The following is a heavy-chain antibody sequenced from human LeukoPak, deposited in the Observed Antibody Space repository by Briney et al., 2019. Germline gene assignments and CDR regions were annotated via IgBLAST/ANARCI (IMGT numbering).Heavy chain of an antibody. CDR1: GFTFTSSA. CDR2: IIPIFGTA. Sequence: SVKVSCKASGFTFTSSAVQWVRQAPGQGLEWMGGIIPIFGTANYAQKFQGRVTITADESTSTAYMELSSLRSEDTAVYYCARALPTTVTTYGWFDPWGQGTLVTVSS. D-gene: IGHD4-17*01. J-gene: IGHJ5*02. CDR3: ARALPTTVTTYGWFDP. V-gene: IGHV1-69*13.